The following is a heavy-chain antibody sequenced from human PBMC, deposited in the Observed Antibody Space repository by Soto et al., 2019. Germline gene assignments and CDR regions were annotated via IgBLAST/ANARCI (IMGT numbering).Heavy chain of an antibody. V-gene: IGHV3-21*01. D-gene: IGHD5-12*01. Sequence: EVQLVESGGGLVKPAGTLRLSCAASGFSFSTYSMRWVRQAPGKGLDWVSSISTGTPCTSYADSVKGRLTISTDNAMNTRQLPMSRLRALDTAVSFWASGIVVATIYYFGRWGQGTVVTASS. CDR1: GFSFSTYS. CDR3: ASGIVVATIYYFGR. CDR2: ISTGTPCT. J-gene: IGHJ4*02.